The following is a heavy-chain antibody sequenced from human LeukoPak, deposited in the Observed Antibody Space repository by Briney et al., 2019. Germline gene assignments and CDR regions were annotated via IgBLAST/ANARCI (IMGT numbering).Heavy chain of an antibody. CDR1: GGSISSSSYY. V-gene: IGHV4-39*07. Sequence: SETLSLTCTVSGGSISSSSYYWGWIRQPPGKGLEWIGSIYYSGSTYYNPSLKGRVTISVDTSKNQFSLNLRSVTAADTAVYYCARGGGNGGGWVGHYYYMDVWGKGTTVTVSS. CDR2: IYYSGST. J-gene: IGHJ6*03. CDR3: ARGGGNGGGWVGHYYYMDV. D-gene: IGHD4-23*01.